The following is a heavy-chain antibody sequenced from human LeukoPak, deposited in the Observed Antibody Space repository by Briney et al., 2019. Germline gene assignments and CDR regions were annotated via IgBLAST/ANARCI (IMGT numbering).Heavy chain of an antibody. CDR3: ARGQPDYSRSYYLDY. D-gene: IGHD6-6*01. CDR2: IYIGGSLI. V-gene: IGHV3-48*01. J-gene: IGHJ4*02. CDR1: GFTFRSYS. Sequence: GGSLRLSCAASGFTFRSYSMNWVRQAPGKGLEGVSYIYIGGSLIFYADSVKGRFTSSRDNAKNSLYLEMSSLRGEDTGFHCGARGQPDYSRSYYLDYWGQGTPVTVSS.